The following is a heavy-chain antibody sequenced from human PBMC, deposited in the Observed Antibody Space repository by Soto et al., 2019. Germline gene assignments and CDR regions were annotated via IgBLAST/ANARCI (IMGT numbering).Heavy chain of an antibody. J-gene: IGHJ4*02. D-gene: IGHD4-17*01. V-gene: IGHV3-9*01. CDR2: ISWNSGSI. Sequence: GGSLRLSCAASGFTFDDYAMHWVRQAPGKGLEWVSGISWNSGSIGYADSVKGRFTISRDNAKNSLYLQMNSLRAEDTALYYCAKGDRAVTPYYFDYWGQETLVTVSS. CDR3: AKGDRAVTPYYFDY. CDR1: GFTFDDYA.